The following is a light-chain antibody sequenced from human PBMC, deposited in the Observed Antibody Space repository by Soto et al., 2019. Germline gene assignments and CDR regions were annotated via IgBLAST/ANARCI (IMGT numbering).Light chain of an antibody. V-gene: IGLV2-23*01. CDR2: EGT. Sequence: QSALTQPASVSGSPVQSLTISCTGSSTDVGNSKFVSWYQLHPGQAPKLMIYEGTKRPSGTSNRFSGSYSGNTASLTISGLQTEDEADYYCCSHAGTYTLVFGGGTKLTVL. CDR1: STDVGNSKF. J-gene: IGLJ3*02. CDR3: CSHAGTYTLV.